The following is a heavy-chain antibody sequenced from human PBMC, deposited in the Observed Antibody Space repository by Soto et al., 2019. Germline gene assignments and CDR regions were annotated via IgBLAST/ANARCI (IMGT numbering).Heavy chain of an antibody. V-gene: IGHV3-48*02. J-gene: IGHJ3*01. Sequence: GGSLRLSCVASGFSFSNYNMNWVRQAPGKGLEWLSYISSDNITKYYADSVRGRFTISRDSAKNSLYLQMNSLRDEDTAVYFCARNVDLWGQGTMVTVS. CDR2: ISSDNITK. CDR3: ARNVDL. CDR1: GFSFSNYN. D-gene: IGHD2-21*01.